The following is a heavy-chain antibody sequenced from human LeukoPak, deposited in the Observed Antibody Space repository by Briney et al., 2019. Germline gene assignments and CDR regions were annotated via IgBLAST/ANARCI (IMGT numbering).Heavy chain of an antibody. CDR1: GYTFTGYY. CDR3: ARLLEGDDHFDY. CDR2: ISPNSGGT. J-gene: IGHJ4*02. Sequence: ASVKVSCKASGYTFTGYYMQWMRQAPGQGLEWMGWISPNSGGTNYAQKFQGRVTMTRDTSISTAYMELSRLTSDDTAVYYCARLLEGDDHFDYWGQGTLVTVSS. V-gene: IGHV1-2*02. D-gene: IGHD2-21*01.